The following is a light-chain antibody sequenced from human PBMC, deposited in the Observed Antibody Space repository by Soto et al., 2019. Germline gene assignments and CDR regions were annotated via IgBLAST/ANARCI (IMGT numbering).Light chain of an antibody. CDR2: GAS. CDR1: QSVSNTY. Sequence: EIVLTQSPGTLSLSPGERATLSCRASQSVSNTYLAWYQQKPGQAPRLLIYGASSRATGIPDRFSGSGSGTDFTLTISRLEPEDFAMYFCHQYGTSPRTFGPGTKVEF. V-gene: IGKV3-20*01. J-gene: IGKJ1*01. CDR3: HQYGTSPRT.